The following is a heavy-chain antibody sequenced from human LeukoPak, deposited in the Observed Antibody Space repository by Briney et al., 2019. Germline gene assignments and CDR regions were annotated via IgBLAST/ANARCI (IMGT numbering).Heavy chain of an antibody. CDR2: IYYSGST. Sequence: SETLSLTCTVSGGSISSGDYYWSWIRQPPGKGLEWIGYIYYSGSTYYNPSLKSRVTISVDTSKNQFSLQLSSVTAADTAVYYCARALHTPGWPYRGSPVRLFDYWGQGTLVTVSS. V-gene: IGHV4-30-4*08. D-gene: IGHD1-26*01. J-gene: IGHJ4*02. CDR1: GGSISSGDYY. CDR3: ARALHTPGWPYRGSPVRLFDY.